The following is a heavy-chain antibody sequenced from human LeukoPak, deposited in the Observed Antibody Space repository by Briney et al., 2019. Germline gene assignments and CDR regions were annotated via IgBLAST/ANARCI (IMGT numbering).Heavy chain of an antibody. V-gene: IGHV4-38-2*02. CDR3: ARTRVHIDMDV. J-gene: IGHJ6*03. D-gene: IGHD5-12*01. CDR2: IYYSGST. Sequence: PSETLSLTCTVSGYSISSGYYWGWIRQPPGKGLEWIGSIYYSGSTYYNPSLKSRVTISVDTSKNQFFLKLRSLTAAGPAVYYCARTRVHIDMDVWGKGTTVTVSS. CDR1: GYSISSGYY.